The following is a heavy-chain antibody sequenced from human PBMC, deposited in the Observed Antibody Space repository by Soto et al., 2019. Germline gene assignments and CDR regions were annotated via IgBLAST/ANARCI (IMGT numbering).Heavy chain of an antibody. D-gene: IGHD1-26*01. J-gene: IGHJ4*02. CDR2: INHSGST. Sequence: ETLSLTCAVYGGSCSGYYWSCIRQPPGKGLEWIGEINHSGSTNYNPSLKSRVTISVDTSKNQFSLKLSSVTAADTAVYYCASSGHQGDFDYWGQGTLVTVSS. V-gene: IGHV4-34*01. CDR1: GGSCSGYY. CDR3: ASSGHQGDFDY.